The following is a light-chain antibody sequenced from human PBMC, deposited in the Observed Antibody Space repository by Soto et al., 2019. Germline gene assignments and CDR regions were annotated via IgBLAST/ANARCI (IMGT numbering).Light chain of an antibody. V-gene: IGKV1-33*01. J-gene: IGKJ2*01. Sequence: DIQMTQSPSSLSASVGDRVTITCQARQDISNYLNWYQQKPGKAPKLLIYDASNLETGVPSRFSGSGSGTDFTFTISSLQPEDIATYYCQQYDNRPMYTFGQGTKLEIK. CDR3: QQYDNRPMYT. CDR1: QDISNY. CDR2: DAS.